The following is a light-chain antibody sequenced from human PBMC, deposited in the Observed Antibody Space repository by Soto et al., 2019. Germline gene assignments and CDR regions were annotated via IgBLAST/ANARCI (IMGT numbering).Light chain of an antibody. CDR2: DTT. CDR1: TGAVNSGNY. Sequence: QAVVTQEPSLTVSPGGTVTLTCGSSTGAVNSGNYPYWFQQKPGQAPRTLIYDTTTKPSWTPARFSGSLLGGKAALTLSGARPEDEADYSCLLSYTGSREVVFGGGTKLTVL. V-gene: IGLV7-46*01. CDR3: LLSYTGSREVV. J-gene: IGLJ2*01.